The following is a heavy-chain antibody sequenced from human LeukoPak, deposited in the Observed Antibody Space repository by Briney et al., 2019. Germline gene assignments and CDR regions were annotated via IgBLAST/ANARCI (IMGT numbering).Heavy chain of an antibody. J-gene: IGHJ5*02. CDR1: GGTFSSYA. CDR2: INTNTGNP. D-gene: IGHD4-11*01. CDR3: AREVTTTPPREGKNWFDP. Sequence: GASVKVSCKASGGTFSSYAISWVRQAPGQGLEWMGWINTNTGNPTYVQGFTGRFVFSLDTSVSTAYLQISSLKAEDTAVYYCAREVTTTPPREGKNWFDPWGQGTLVTVSS. V-gene: IGHV7-4-1*02.